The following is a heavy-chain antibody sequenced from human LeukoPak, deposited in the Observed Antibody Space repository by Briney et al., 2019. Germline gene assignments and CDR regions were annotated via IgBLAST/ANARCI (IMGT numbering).Heavy chain of an antibody. D-gene: IGHD5-24*01. CDR3: ARDPDGHTDFDY. J-gene: IGHJ4*02. CDR2: ISPNNGDT. CDR1: GYIFTSYG. V-gene: IGHV1-18*01. Sequence: ASVKVSCKASGYIFTSYGISWVRQAPGQGLEWMGWISPNNGDTNYAQKLQGRATMTTDTSTSTAYMELRSVRSDDTAVYYCARDPDGHTDFDYWGQGTLVTVSS.